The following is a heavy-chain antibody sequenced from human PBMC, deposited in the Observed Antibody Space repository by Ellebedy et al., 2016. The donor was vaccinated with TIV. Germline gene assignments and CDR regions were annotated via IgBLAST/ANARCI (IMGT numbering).Heavy chain of an antibody. Sequence: SETLSLTXAVYGGSFSGYYWSWIRQPPGKGLEWIGEINHSGSTNYNPSLKSRVTISVDTSKNQFSLKLSSVTAADTAVYYCARGPIDYGDPRPVYYFDYWGQGTLVTVSS. V-gene: IGHV4-34*01. J-gene: IGHJ4*02. CDR2: INHSGST. CDR3: ARGPIDYGDPRPVYYFDY. D-gene: IGHD4-17*01. CDR1: GGSFSGYY.